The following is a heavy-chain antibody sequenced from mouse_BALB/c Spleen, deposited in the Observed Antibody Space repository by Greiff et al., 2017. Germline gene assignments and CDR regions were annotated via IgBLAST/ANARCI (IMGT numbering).Heavy chain of an antibody. Sequence: EVQVVESGGGLVQPGGSRKLSCAASGFTFSSFGMHWVRQAPEKGLEWVAYISSGSSTIYYADTVKARFTISRDNPKNTLFLQMTSLRSEDTAMYYCARSYYRYEAWFAYWGQGTLVTVSA. J-gene: IGHJ3*01. CDR1: GFTFSSFG. V-gene: IGHV5-17*02. CDR3: ARSYYRYEAWFAY. CDR2: ISSGSSTI. D-gene: IGHD2-14*01.